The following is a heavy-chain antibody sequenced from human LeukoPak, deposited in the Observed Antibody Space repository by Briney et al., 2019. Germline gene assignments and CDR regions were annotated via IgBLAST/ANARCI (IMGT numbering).Heavy chain of an antibody. V-gene: IGHV7-4-1*02. CDR2: INTNTGNP. D-gene: IGHD5-12*01. Sequence: ASVKVSCKASGYTFTSYAMNWVRQAPGQGLEWMGWINTNTGNPTYAQGFTGRFVFSLDTSVSTAYLQISSLKAEDTAVYYCARGGRDTGYDDFDYWGQGTLVTVSS. CDR3: ARGGRDTGYDDFDY. J-gene: IGHJ4*02. CDR1: GYTFTSYA.